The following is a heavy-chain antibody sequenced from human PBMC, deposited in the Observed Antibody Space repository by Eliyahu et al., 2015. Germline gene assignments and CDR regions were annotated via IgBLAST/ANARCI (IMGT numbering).Heavy chain of an antibody. Sequence: QVQLVESGGGVVQPGRSXRLSCAASGFTFSSYGMHWVRQAPGKGLEWVAVISYDGSNKYYADSVKGRFTISRDNSKNTLYLQMNSLRAEDTAVYYCAKDSLYGMDVWGQGTTVTVSS. V-gene: IGHV3-30*18. CDR2: ISYDGSNK. CDR3: AKDSLYGMDV. CDR1: GFTFSSYG. J-gene: IGHJ6*02.